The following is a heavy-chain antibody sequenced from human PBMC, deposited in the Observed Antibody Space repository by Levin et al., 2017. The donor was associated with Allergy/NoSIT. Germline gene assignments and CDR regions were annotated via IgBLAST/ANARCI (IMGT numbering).Heavy chain of an antibody. V-gene: IGHV1-69*06. J-gene: IGHJ5*02. D-gene: IGHD6-19*01. CDR2: IIPIFGTA. CDR3: ASSSGWSGAWNNWFDP. Sequence: SVKVSCKASGGTFSSYAISWVRQAPGQGLEWMGGIIPIFGTANYAQKFQGRVTITADKSTSTAYMELSSLRSEDTAVYYCASSSGWSGAWNNWFDPWGQGTLVTVSS. CDR1: GGTFSSYA.